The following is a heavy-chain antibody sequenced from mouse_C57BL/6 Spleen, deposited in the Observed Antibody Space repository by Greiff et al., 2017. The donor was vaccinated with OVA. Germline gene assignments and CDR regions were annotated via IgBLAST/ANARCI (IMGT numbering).Heavy chain of an antibody. CDR3: TRDDYDAFAY. CDR2: ISSGGDYI. D-gene: IGHD2-4*01. V-gene: IGHV5-9-1*02. Sequence: EVKLQESGEGLVKPGGSLKLSCAASGFTFSSYAMSWVRQTPEKRLEWVAYISSGGDYIYYADTVKGRFTISRDNARNTLYLQMSSLKSEDTAMYYCTRDDYDAFAYWGQGTLVTVSA. J-gene: IGHJ3*01. CDR1: GFTFSSYA.